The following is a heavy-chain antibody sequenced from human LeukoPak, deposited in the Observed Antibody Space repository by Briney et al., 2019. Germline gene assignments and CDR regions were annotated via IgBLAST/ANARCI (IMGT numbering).Heavy chain of an antibody. CDR1: GLTFDDYA. V-gene: IGHV3-9*01. J-gene: IGHJ4*02. CDR3: AKDIYGGAIDY. Sequence: GGSLRLSCAASGLTFDDYAMHWVRQAPGKGLEWVSGISWNSGSIGYADSVKGRFTISRDNAKNSLYLQMNSLRAEDTALYYCAKDIYGGAIDYWGQGTLVTVSS. D-gene: IGHD1-26*01. CDR2: ISWNSGSI.